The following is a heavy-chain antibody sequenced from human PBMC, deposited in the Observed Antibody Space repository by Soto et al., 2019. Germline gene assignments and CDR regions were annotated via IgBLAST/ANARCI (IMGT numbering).Heavy chain of an antibody. J-gene: IGHJ5*02. Sequence: GGSLRLSCAASGFSFSSYAMSWVRQAPGKGLEWVSAISGSGGSTYYADSVKGRFTISRDNSKNTLYLQMNSLRAEDTAVYYCANWYYYGSGSPKPQAWGQGTLVTVSS. D-gene: IGHD3-10*01. CDR1: GFSFSSYA. V-gene: IGHV3-23*01. CDR3: ANWYYYGSGSPKPQA. CDR2: ISGSGGST.